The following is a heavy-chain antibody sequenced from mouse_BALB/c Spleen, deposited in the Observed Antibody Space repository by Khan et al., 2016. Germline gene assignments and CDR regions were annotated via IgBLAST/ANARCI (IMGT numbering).Heavy chain of an antibody. CDR1: GFSLTNYG. D-gene: IGHD2-4*01. J-gene: IGHJ3*01. CDR3: ARNRDYDGAWFAY. V-gene: IGHV2-2*02. CDR2: IWNGGST. Sequence: VQLQESGPGLVQPSQSLSITCTVSGFSLTNYGLHWVRQSPGKGLEWLGVIWNGGSTDYNAAFISRLSISKDNSKSQVFFKMNSLQANDTAIYYCARNRDYDGAWFAYWGQGTLVTVSA.